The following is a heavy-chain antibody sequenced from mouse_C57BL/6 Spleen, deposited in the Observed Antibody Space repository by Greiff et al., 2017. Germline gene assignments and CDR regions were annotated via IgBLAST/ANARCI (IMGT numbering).Heavy chain of an antibody. CDR3: ARLTCYYFDY. CDR1: GFTFSDYG. Sequence: EVQVVESGGGLVKPGGSLKISCAASGFTFSDYGMHWVRQAPEKGLEWVAYISSGSSTIYYADTVKGRFTISRDNAKNTLFLQMTRLSSEDTAMYYCARLTCYYFDYWGQGTTLTVSS. J-gene: IGHJ2*01. CDR2: ISSGSSTI. V-gene: IGHV5-17*01.